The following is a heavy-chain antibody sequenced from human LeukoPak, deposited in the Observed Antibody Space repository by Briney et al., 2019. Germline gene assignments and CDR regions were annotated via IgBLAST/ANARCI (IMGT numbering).Heavy chain of an antibody. V-gene: IGHV1-69*13. CDR3: ARTSVTMVRPIKNGWFDP. D-gene: IGHD3-10*01. Sequence: GASVKVSCKASGGTFSSYAISWVRRAPGQGLEWMGGIIPIFGTANYAQKFQGRVTITADESTSTAYMELSSLRSEDTAVYYCARTSVTMVRPIKNGWFDPWGQGTLVTVSS. CDR2: IIPIFGTA. J-gene: IGHJ5*02. CDR1: GGTFSSYA.